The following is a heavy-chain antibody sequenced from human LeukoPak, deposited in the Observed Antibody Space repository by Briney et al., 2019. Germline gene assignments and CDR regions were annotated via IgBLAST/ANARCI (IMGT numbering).Heavy chain of an antibody. V-gene: IGHV1-2*02. Sequence: ASVKVSCKASGYTFTGYYMHWVRQAPGQGLEWMGWINPNSGGTNYAQKFQGRVTMTRVTSISTAYMELSRLRSDDTAVYYCARCGSTSCYPPYYFDYWGQGTLVTVSS. D-gene: IGHD2-2*01. J-gene: IGHJ4*02. CDR3: ARCGSTSCYPPYYFDY. CDR2: INPNSGGT. CDR1: GYTFTGYY.